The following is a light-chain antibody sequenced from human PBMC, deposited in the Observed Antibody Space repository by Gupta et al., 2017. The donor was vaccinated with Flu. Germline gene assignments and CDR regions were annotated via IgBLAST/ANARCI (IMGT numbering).Light chain of an antibody. J-gene: IGKJ1*01. V-gene: IGKV4-1*01. CDR1: KRVLYNSNNNDY. CDR2: WAS. Sequence: DIVMTQSPDSLAVSLGERAAIQCKSSKRVLYNSNNNDYLAWYQQTPGQSPMLVVYWASTRESGVRYRFSGTGSETNFTLTISNVQAEDAATCYCQKYYSLPWTFGQGTKVEI. CDR3: QKYYSLPWT.